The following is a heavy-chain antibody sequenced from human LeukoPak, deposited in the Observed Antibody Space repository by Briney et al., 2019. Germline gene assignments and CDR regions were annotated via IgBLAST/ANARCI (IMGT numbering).Heavy chain of an antibody. CDR2: IYYSGST. J-gene: IGHJ6*02. CDR1: GGSVSRGSYY. D-gene: IGHD2-8*01. CDR3: VRDHCTRSGCYEDYYYGMDV. Sequence: SETLSLTCTVSGGSVSRGSYYCSWIRQPPGKGLEWIGYIYYSGSTNYNPSLKSRVTISVDTSKNQFSLKLSSVTAADTAVFYCVRDHCTRSGCYEDYYYGMDVWGQGTAVTVSS. V-gene: IGHV4-61*01.